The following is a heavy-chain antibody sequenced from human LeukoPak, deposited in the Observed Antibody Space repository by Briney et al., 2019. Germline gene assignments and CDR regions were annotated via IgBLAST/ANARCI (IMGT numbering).Heavy chain of an antibody. CDR3: TTDLGTYYHGSQRLIPIDY. CDR2: IKSKTDGETT. CDR1: GFTFSDYY. Sequence: GGSLRLSCAAPGFTFSDYYMSWIRQAPGKGLEWIGRIKSKTDGETTNYAEPVRGRFTISRDDSKSAVYLQMNSLKIEDTAVYYCTTDLGTYYHGSQRLIPIDYWGQGTLVTVSS. J-gene: IGHJ4*02. D-gene: IGHD3-10*01. V-gene: IGHV3-15*01.